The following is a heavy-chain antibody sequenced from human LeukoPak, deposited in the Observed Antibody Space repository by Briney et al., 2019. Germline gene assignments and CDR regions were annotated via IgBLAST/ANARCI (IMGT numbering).Heavy chain of an antibody. Sequence: PGGSLRLSCAASGFTFDDYAMHWVRQAPGKGLEWVSLISWDGGSTYYADSVKSRFTISRDNSKNSLYLQMNSLRAEDTALYYCAKDISITGTTGGFDYWGQGTLVTVSS. V-gene: IGHV3-43D*04. CDR2: ISWDGGST. J-gene: IGHJ4*02. CDR1: GFTFDDYA. CDR3: AKDISITGTTGGFDY. D-gene: IGHD1-7*01.